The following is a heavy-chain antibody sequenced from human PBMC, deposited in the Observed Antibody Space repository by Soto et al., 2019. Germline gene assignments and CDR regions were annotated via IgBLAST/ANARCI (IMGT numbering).Heavy chain of an antibody. V-gene: IGHV3-21*01. CDR3: AENYYYDSPGYAFDV. J-gene: IGHJ3*01. Sequence: EVLLVESGGGLVKPGGSLRLSCAASGFTFSSYSMNWVRQAPGKGLEWVSGISSGSSYIFYADSVKGRFTIARDNAKNTLFLQMNSLRAEDTAVYYCAENYYYDSPGYAFDVWGQGTMVSVSS. CDR2: ISSGSSYI. CDR1: GFTFSSYS. D-gene: IGHD3-22*01.